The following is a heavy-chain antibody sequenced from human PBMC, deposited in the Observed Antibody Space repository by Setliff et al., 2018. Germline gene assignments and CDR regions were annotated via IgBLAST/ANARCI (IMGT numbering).Heavy chain of an antibody. J-gene: IGHJ3*02. CDR2: XXXXXXX. CDR1: GGSFSGYY. V-gene: IGHV4-34*01. D-gene: IGHD3-22*01. Sequence: PSETLSLTCAVYGGSFSGYYWSWIRQPPGKGLEWIGEXXXXXXXXXXXXXXXLATXXVDTSKNQFSLKLSSVTAADTAVYYCARGKIRITMIVVPTGGAFDIWGQGTMVTVSS. CDR3: ARGKIRITMIVVPTGGAFDI.